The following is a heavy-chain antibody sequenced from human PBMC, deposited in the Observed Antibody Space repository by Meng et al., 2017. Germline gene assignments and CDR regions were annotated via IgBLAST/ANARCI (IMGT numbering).Heavy chain of an antibody. D-gene: IGHD1-1*01. V-gene: IGHV4-34*01. J-gene: IGHJ2*01. CDR1: GGSFSGYY. CDR2: INHSGST. Sequence: QGQLQQWCAGLLKPSETLSLPCAVYGGSFSGYYWSWIRQPPGKGLEWIGEINHSGSTNYNPSLKSRVTISVDTSKNQFSLKLSSVTAADTAVYYCARGRSGTWPWYFDLWGRGTLVTVSS. CDR3: ARGRSGTWPWYFDL.